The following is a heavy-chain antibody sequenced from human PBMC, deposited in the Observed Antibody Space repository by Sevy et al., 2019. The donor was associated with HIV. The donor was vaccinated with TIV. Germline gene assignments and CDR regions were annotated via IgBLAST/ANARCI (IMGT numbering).Heavy chain of an antibody. J-gene: IGHJ6*02. D-gene: IGHD3-3*01. V-gene: IGHV3-7*01. CDR2: IKQDGSEK. CDR1: GFMFSSYW. CDR3: TRDRDDDFWCGHYTPSNYGMDV. Sequence: GGSLRLSCAASGFMFSSYWMTWVRQAPGKGLEWVANIKQDGSEKYYVDSVKGRFTISKANARNSLYLQMISLRVEDTAMYYCTRDRDDDFWCGHYTPSNYGMDVWGQGTTVTVSS.